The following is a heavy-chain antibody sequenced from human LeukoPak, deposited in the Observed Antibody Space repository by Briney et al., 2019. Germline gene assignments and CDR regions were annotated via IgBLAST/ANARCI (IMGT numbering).Heavy chain of an antibody. CDR1: GYSINSGYY. D-gene: IGHD1-1*01. CDR3: ARVMERGPNWFDP. V-gene: IGHV4-38-2*01. Sequence: SETLSLTCAVSGYSINSGYYWGSIRQPPGKGLEWIVSISHGGSTYYNPALKSRVTTSVDTSTNQFSLKLTSVTAADTAVYYCARVMERGPNWFDPWGQGTLVAVSS. J-gene: IGHJ5*02. CDR2: ISHGGST.